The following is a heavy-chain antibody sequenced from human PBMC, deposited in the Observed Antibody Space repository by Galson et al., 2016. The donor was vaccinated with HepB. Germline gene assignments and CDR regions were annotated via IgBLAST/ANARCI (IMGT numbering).Heavy chain of an antibody. J-gene: IGHJ4*02. CDR1: GFTFSNYG. D-gene: IGHD1-26*01. V-gene: IGHV3-30*18. CDR3: AKEWGSRGSQYECDFDN. CDR2: VSHDGTNK. Sequence: SLRLSCAASGFTFSNYGMQWVRQAPGKGLEWLAVVSHDGTNKYYVDSGKGRFPVPRDNSESTLYLQKSSMRGDETAVYYCAKEWGSRGSQYECDFDNWGQGTLVTVSS.